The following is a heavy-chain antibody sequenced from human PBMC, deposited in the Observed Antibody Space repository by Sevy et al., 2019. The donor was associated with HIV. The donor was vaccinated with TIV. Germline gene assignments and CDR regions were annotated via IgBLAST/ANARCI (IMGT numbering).Heavy chain of an antibody. V-gene: IGHV3-7*01. Sequence: GGSLRLSCAASGFTFSRYLMRWVCQAPETGLEWVANINEDGTEIYYVESVKGRFTISRDNAKNSLYLEMSSLRAEDTALYYCVTGKYTYAGDSWGQGTLVTVSS. CDR2: INEDGTEI. CDR1: GFTFSRYL. J-gene: IGHJ5*01. D-gene: IGHD5-18*01. CDR3: VTGKYTYAGDS.